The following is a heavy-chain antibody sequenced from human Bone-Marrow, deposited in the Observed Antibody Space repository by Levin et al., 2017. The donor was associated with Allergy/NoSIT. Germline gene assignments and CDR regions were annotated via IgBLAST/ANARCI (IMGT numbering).Heavy chain of an antibody. CDR3: ASTLYDILSGLYGLDV. D-gene: IGHD3-9*01. Sequence: GGSLRLSCAASGFTFSTFWMHWVRQVPGKGLVWVSSIDDGGTNTKYADSVKGRFTILRDNAKNTVYLEMNSLRVGDTAVYYRASTLYDILSGLYGLDVWGQGTTVIVSS. V-gene: IGHV3-74*01. CDR1: GFTFSTFW. CDR2: IDDGGTNT. J-gene: IGHJ6*02.